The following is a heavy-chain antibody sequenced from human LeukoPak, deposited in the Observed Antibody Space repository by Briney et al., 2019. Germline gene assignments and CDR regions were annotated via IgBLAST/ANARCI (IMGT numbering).Heavy chain of an antibody. Sequence: SETLSLTCTVSGYSISSGYYWGWIRQPPGKGLEWIGSIYHSGSTYYNPCLKSRVTISVDTSKNQFSLKLSSVTAADTAVYYCARSGSSGYSSFDYWGQGTLVTVSS. V-gene: IGHV4-38-2*02. J-gene: IGHJ4*02. CDR1: GYSISSGYY. D-gene: IGHD3-22*01. CDR3: ARSGSSGYSSFDY. CDR2: IYHSGST.